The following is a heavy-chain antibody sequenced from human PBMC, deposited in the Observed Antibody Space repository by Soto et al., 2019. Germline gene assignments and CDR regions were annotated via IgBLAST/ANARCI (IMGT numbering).Heavy chain of an antibody. CDR3: ARHYYDTLGY. CDR1: GGSIASSLYS. D-gene: IGHD3-22*01. Sequence: SETLSLTCTVSGGSIASSLYSWGWIRQPPGQGLEWIGLFYYSGSTYYNPSLKSRVTISVDTSKNQFSLKLSSVTAADTAVYYCARHYYDTLGYWGQGTLVTVSS. J-gene: IGHJ4*02. CDR2: FYYSGST. V-gene: IGHV4-39*01.